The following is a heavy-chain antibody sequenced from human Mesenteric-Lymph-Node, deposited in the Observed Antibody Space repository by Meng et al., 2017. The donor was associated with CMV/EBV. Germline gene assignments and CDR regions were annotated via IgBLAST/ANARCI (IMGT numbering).Heavy chain of an antibody. D-gene: IGHD4-11*01. CDR2: ISSSGSTI. J-gene: IGHJ4*02. Sequence: GESLKISCAASGFTFSSYEMNWVRQAPGKGLEWVSYISSSGSTIYYADSVKGRFTISRDSSKNTVFLQMNSLRAEDTAVYYCAREWAYSMCVDYWGQGTLVTVSS. V-gene: IGHV3-48*03. CDR1: GFTFSSYE. CDR3: AREWAYSMCVDY.